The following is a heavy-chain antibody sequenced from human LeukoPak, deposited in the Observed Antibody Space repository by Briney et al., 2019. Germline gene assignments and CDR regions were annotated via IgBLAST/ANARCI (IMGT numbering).Heavy chain of an antibody. J-gene: IGHJ4*02. V-gene: IGHV3-15*01. CDR2: IYNNDNSWTQ. CDR3: TTEGLPGSFDY. CDR1: GFTFSNAW. Sequence: GGSLSLSCAASGFTFSNAWMSWVRQAQGQGLEWVVRIYNNDNSWTQEYAAPVKGRFTLSTGDSKSTVYLQMNSLQAEDTAMYYCTTEGLPGSFDYWGQGTLVTVSS. D-gene: IGHD4-11*01.